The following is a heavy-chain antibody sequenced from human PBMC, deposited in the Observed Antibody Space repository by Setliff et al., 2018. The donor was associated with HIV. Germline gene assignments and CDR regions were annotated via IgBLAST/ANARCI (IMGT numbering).Heavy chain of an antibody. D-gene: IGHD3-10*01. CDR1: GGSVSRSDYY. CDR2: VHISGSV. Sequence: SETLSLTCTVSGGSVSRSDYYWSWIRQPAGGGLEWIGRVHISGSVNYDPSLRSRVSISIDTSKNQFSLKLSSVTAADTAVYFCVRRVSHGSQPSYFDYWGQGTLVTVSS. J-gene: IGHJ4*02. CDR3: VRRVSHGSQPSYFDY. V-gene: IGHV4-61*02.